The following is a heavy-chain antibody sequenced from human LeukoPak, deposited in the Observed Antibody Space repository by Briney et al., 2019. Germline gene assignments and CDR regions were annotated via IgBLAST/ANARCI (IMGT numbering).Heavy chain of an antibody. D-gene: IGHD3-22*01. V-gene: IGHV3-20*04. CDR3: ARDDRPFYAYYYDSSGSDGFDI. CDR1: GFTFDDYG. J-gene: IGHJ3*02. Sequence: GGSLRLSCAASGFTFDDYGMSWVRQAPGKGLEWVSGINWNGGSTGYADSVKGRFTISRDNAKNSLYLQMNSLRAEDTALYYCARDDRPFYAYYYDSSGSDGFDIWGQGTMVTVSS. CDR2: INWNGGST.